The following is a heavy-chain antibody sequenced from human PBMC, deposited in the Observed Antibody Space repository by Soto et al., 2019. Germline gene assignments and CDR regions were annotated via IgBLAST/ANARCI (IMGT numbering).Heavy chain of an antibody. Sequence: EVQLVQSGGGLVQPGESLRLSCAVSGLTVTKNYMNWVRQAPGKGLEWVSVIYSFGDTYYADSVKGRFTISRDSSNNTLFLQMYSLRVEDTATYYCARAGGGDEMDVWGQGTTVTVSS. CDR2: IYSFGDT. D-gene: IGHD3-16*01. CDR3: ARAGGGDEMDV. J-gene: IGHJ6*02. CDR1: GLTVTKNY. V-gene: IGHV3-66*01.